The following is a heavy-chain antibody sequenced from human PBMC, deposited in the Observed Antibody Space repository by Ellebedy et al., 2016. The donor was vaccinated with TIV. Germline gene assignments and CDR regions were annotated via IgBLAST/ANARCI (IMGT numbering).Heavy chain of an antibody. Sequence: GESLKISCAASAFTFSSYNMNWVRQAPGKGLEWVAPISSGSYYIYYADSVKGRFTIFRVDASKTLYLQMNSLRAEDTAVYYYARDREPAAARYDCQHWGQGTLVTVSS. CDR3: ARDREPAAARYDCQH. V-gene: IGHV3-21*01. CDR2: ISSGSYYI. CDR1: AFTFSSYN. J-gene: IGHJ1*01. D-gene: IGHD6-13*01.